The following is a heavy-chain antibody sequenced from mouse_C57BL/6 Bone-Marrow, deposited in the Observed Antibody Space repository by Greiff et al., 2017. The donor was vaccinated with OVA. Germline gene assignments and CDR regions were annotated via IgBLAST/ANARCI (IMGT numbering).Heavy chain of an antibody. CDR3: ARSTGTVVATGAMDY. V-gene: IGHV1-54*01. D-gene: IGHD1-1*01. CDR1: GYAFTNYL. J-gene: IGHJ4*01. Sequence: VKLQQSGAELVRPGTSVKVSCKASGYAFTNYLIEWVKQRPGQGLEWIGVINPGSGGTNYNEKFKGKATLTADKSSSTAYMQLSSLTSEDSAVYFCARSTGTVVATGAMDYWGQGTSVTVSS. CDR2: INPGSGGT.